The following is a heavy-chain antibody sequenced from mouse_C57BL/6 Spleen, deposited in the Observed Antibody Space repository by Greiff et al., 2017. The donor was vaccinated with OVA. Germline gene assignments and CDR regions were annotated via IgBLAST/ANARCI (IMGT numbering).Heavy chain of an antibody. J-gene: IGHJ3*01. CDR3: ARGTLYYYGSSAFAY. CDR2: IYPGSGST. D-gene: IGHD1-1*01. CDR1: GYTFTSYW. Sequence: VQLQQSGAELVKPGASVKMSCKASGYTFTSYWITWVKQRPGQGLEWIGDIYPGSGSTNYNEKFKSKATLTVDTSSSTAYMQRSSLTSEDSAVYYCARGTLYYYGSSAFAYWGQGTLVTVSA. V-gene: IGHV1-55*01.